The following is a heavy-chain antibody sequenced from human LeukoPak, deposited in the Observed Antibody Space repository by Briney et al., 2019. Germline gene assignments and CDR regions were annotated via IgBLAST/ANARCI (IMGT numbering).Heavy chain of an antibody. CDR3: ARHLSRPIQLWSRGYNWFDP. Sequence: SETLSLTCTVSGYSISSGFYWGWIRQPPGKGLEWIGSIYHRGSTYYNPSLKSRVTISLDTSKNQFSLKLSSVTAADTAVYYCARHLSRPIQLWSRGYNWFDPRGQGTLVTVSS. CDR1: GYSISSGFY. CDR2: IYHRGST. D-gene: IGHD5-18*01. V-gene: IGHV4-38-2*02. J-gene: IGHJ5*02.